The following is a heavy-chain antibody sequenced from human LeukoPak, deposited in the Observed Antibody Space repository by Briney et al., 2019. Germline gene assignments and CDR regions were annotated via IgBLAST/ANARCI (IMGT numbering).Heavy chain of an antibody. CDR2: INKDGSST. V-gene: IGHV3-74*01. CDR1: GFTFSSYL. D-gene: IGHD4-11*01. Sequence: GGSLRLSCAASGFTFSSYLMHWVRQAPGKGLLCLSHINKDGSSTTYAGSVKGRFTISRDNAKNTLYLQMNSLRAEDTAVYYCARDFGYSLDYWGQGTLVTVSS. J-gene: IGHJ4*02. CDR3: ARDFGYSLDY.